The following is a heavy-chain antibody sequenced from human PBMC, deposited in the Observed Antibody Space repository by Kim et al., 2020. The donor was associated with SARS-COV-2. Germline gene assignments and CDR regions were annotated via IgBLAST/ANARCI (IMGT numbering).Heavy chain of an antibody. CDR1: GFTFSSYA. CDR3: AREHIVVVTCFDY. Sequence: GGSLRLSCAASGFTFSSYAMHWVRQAPGKGLEWVAVISYDGSNKYYADSVKGRFTISRDNSKNTPYLQMNSLRAEDTAVYYCAREHIVVVTCFDYWGQGTLVTVSS. J-gene: IGHJ4*02. CDR2: ISYDGSNK. V-gene: IGHV3-30-3*01. D-gene: IGHD2-21*02.